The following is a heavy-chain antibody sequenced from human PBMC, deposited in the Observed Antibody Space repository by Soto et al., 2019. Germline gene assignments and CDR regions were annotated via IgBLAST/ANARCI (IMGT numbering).Heavy chain of an antibody. J-gene: IGHJ6*03. CDR1: GGSISSYY. Sequence: SETLSLTCTVSGGSISSYYWSWIRQPPGKGLEWIGYIYYSGSTNYNPSLKSRVTISVDTSKNQFSLKLSSVTAADTAVYYCAIVVPAATYSYYYYYYMDVWGKGTTVTVSS. V-gene: IGHV4-59*01. D-gene: IGHD2-2*01. CDR3: AIVVPAATYSYYYYYYMDV. CDR2: IYYSGST.